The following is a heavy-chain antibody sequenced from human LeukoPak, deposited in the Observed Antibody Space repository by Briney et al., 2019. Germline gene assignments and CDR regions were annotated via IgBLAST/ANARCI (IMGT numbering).Heavy chain of an antibody. CDR1: GGSISSYY. V-gene: IGHV4-59*08. Sequence: PSETLSLTCTVSGGSISSYYWSWIRQPPGKGLEWIGYIYYSGSTNYNPSLKTRVTLSVDTSKTQFSLKLSSVTAADTAVYYCARPFSCSSTSCYGFDPWGQGTLVTVSS. D-gene: IGHD2-2*01. J-gene: IGHJ5*02. CDR2: IYYSGST. CDR3: ARPFSCSSTSCYGFDP.